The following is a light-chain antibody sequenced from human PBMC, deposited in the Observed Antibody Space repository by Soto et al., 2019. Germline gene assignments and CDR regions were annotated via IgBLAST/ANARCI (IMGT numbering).Light chain of an antibody. CDR3: QQDYNLPLT. CDR2: GAS. J-gene: IGKJ2*01. V-gene: IGKV3D-7*01. CDR1: QSVSSSY. Sequence: EIVMTQSPATLSLSPGERATLSCRASQSVSSSYLSWYQQKPGQAPRLLIYGASTRATGIPARFSGSGSGTDVTLTISSLQPEDFAVYYCQQDYNLPLTFGQGTTLESK.